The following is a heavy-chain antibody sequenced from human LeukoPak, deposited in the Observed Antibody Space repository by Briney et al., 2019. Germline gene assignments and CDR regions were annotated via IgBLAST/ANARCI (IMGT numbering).Heavy chain of an antibody. J-gene: IGHJ5*02. CDR2: IYYSGST. CDR1: GGSISSSSNY. D-gene: IGHD6-13*01. Sequence: SETLSLTCTVSGGSISSSSNYWGWIRHPPGKGLEWIGTIYYSGSTSYNPSLKSRVTISVDAAKNQFYLKLRSVTAADTAVYYCARHWGSSSWYSNWFDPWGQGTLVTVSS. CDR3: ARHWGSSSWYSNWFDP. V-gene: IGHV4-39*01.